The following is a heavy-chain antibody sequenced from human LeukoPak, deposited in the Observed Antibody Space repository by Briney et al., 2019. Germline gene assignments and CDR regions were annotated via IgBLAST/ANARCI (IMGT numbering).Heavy chain of an antibody. CDR1: GFTFSSYA. Sequence: GSLRLSCAASGFTFSSYAMSWVRQAPGKGLEWVSAIIGSGFTYYADSVKGRVTISRDNSKNTLYLQMNSLRAEDTAFYYCARGLYSSSPWGQGTLVTVSS. V-gene: IGHV3-23*01. CDR2: IIGSGFT. CDR3: ARGLYSSSP. J-gene: IGHJ4*02. D-gene: IGHD6-6*01.